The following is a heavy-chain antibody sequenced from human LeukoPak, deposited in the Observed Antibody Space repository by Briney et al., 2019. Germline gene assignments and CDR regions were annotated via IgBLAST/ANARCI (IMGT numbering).Heavy chain of an antibody. Sequence: PGGSLRLSCAASGFTFSSYSMNWVRQAPGRGLEWVSYISSSSSTIYYADSVKGRFTISRDNAKNSLYLQMNSLRAEDTAVYYCARVVVPYYYMDVWGKGTTVTVSS. CDR2: ISSSSSTI. CDR3: ARVVVPYYYMDV. D-gene: IGHD2-2*01. J-gene: IGHJ6*03. CDR1: GFTFSSYS. V-gene: IGHV3-48*01.